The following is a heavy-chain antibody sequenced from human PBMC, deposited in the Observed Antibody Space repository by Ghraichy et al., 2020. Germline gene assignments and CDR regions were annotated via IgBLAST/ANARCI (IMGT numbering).Heavy chain of an antibody. CDR1: GGSISSSNW. D-gene: IGHD6-19*01. CDR3: ARVGSGSYGYFEY. J-gene: IGHJ4*02. Sequence: GSLRLSCAVSGGSISSSNWWSWVRQPPGQGLEWIGEISRSGSTDSNPSLKSRVTISVDKSKNQFSLKLWFVTAADTAVYYCARVGSGSYGYFEYWGQGTLLTVSS. V-gene: IGHV4-4*02. CDR2: ISRSGST.